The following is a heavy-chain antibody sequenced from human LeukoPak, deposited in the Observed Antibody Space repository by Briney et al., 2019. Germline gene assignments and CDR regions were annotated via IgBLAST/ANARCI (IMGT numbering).Heavy chain of an antibody. CDR1: GFTFRSYA. D-gene: IGHD6-13*01. V-gene: IGHV3-23*01. Sequence: GGSLRLSCAASGFTFRSYAMSWVRQAPGMGLEWVSAISDSGSSTYYADSVKGRFTISRDNSKNTLFLQMNSLRAGDTAVYYCAKMTAAGNFDCWGQGTLVPVSS. CDR3: AKMTAAGNFDC. J-gene: IGHJ4*02. CDR2: ISDSGSST.